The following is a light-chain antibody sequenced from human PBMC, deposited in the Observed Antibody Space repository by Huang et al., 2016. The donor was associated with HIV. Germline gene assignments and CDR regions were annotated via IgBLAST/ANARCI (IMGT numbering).Light chain of an antibody. V-gene: IGKV1-39*01. CDR1: QNISKY. Sequence: DIQMTQSPSSLSASVGDTVIITCRASQNISKYLNWYQQVPGRAPKLLIYGTSNLQRGVALMRFSGRASGTDFTLTITSLQPEDAATYFCQQSYGIPRTFGLVT. CDR3: QQSYGIPRT. J-gene: IGKJ2*01. CDR2: GTS.